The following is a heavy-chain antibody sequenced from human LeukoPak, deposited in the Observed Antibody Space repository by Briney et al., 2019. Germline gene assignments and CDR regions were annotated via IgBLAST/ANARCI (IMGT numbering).Heavy chain of an antibody. CDR3: ARDDPHYYDSSGYPHC. J-gene: IGHJ4*02. D-gene: IGHD3-22*01. V-gene: IGHV4-4*07. CDR2: IYTSGST. Sequence: SETLSLTCTVSGGSISSYHWSWIRQPAGKGLEWIGRIYTSGSTNYNPSLKSRVTMSVDTSKNQFSLKLSSVTAADTAVYYCARDDPHYYDSSGYPHCWGQGTLVTVSS. CDR1: GGSISSYH.